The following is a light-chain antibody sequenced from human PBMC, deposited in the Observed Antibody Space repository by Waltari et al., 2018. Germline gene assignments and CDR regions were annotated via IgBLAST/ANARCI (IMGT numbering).Light chain of an antibody. J-gene: IGKJ5*01. CDR2: GAS. CDR1: QSVSSN. V-gene: IGKV3-15*01. CDR3: QQYNNWPRGT. Sequence: EIVITQSPATLSVSPGERAPLSCRASQSVSSNFAWSQQKPGQAPRLLSYGASTRATGIPARFSVSGSGTEFTLTSSSRQAEDFAVYYCQQYNNWPRGTFGQGTRLEIK.